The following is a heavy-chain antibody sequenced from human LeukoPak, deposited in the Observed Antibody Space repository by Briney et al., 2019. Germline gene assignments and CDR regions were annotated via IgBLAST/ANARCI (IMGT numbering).Heavy chain of an antibody. CDR3: ARGIATHCSDY. J-gene: IGHJ4*02. D-gene: IGHD2-21*01. V-gene: IGHV1-2*02. Sequence: ASVKVSCKASGYTFTGYYMHWVRQAPGQGLEWMGWINPKSGGTNYAEKFQGRVTMTRDTSISTAYMELSRLRSDDTAVYYCARGIATHCSDYWGQGTLVTVSS. CDR2: INPKSGGT. CDR1: GYTFTGYY.